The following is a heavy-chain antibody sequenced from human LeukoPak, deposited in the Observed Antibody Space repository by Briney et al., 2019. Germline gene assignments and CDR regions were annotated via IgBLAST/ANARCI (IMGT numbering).Heavy chain of an antibody. Sequence: SETLSLTCAVYGGSFSGYYWSWIRQPPGKGLEWIGEINHSGSTNYNPSLKSRVTISVDTSKNQFSLKLSSVTAADTAVYYCARDFLGYCSSTSCEHDAFDIWGQGTMVTVSS. J-gene: IGHJ3*02. CDR2: INHSGST. D-gene: IGHD2-2*01. CDR1: GGSFSGYY. CDR3: ARDFLGYCSSTSCEHDAFDI. V-gene: IGHV4-34*01.